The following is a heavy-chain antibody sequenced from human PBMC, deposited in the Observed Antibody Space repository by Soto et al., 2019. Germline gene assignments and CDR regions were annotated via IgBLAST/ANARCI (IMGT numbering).Heavy chain of an antibody. D-gene: IGHD2-2*01. CDR1: GCIFINYG. CDR3: VRDEVPAANWLDR. Sequence: ASVKVSCKASGCIFINYGITWVRQAPGQGLEWMGWISGYNGNTKYADKLQGRVTMTTDTSTTTAYMELRSLRSDDTAVYYCVRDEVPAANWLDRWGQGTLVTVSS. CDR2: ISGYNGNT. V-gene: IGHV1-18*01. J-gene: IGHJ5*02.